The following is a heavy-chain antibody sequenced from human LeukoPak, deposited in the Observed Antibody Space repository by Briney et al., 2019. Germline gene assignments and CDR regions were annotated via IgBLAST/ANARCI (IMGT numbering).Heavy chain of an antibody. V-gene: IGHV3-21*01. Sequence: GRSLRLSCAASGFTFSSYSMNWVRQAPGKGLEWVSSISSSSYIYYADSVKGRFTISRDNAKNSLYLQMNSLRAEDTAVYYCARVIIGSSAFDYWGQGTLVTVSS. CDR2: ISSSSYI. CDR1: GFTFSSYS. D-gene: IGHD6-6*01. CDR3: ARVIIGSSAFDY. J-gene: IGHJ4*02.